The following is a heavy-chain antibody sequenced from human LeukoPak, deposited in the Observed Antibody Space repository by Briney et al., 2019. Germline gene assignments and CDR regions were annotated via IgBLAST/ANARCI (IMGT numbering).Heavy chain of an antibody. J-gene: IGHJ3*02. CDR2: ISSSGSST. V-gene: IGHV3-11*04. D-gene: IGHD5-24*01. CDR1: GFSFSDYY. CDR3: AVEMSTVRDHDTFDI. Sequence: PGGSLRLSCAASGFSFSDYYMSWIRQAPGKGLEWVSYISSSGSSTFYADSVKGRFTISRDNTKNSVYVQMNSLRAEDTGVYYCAVEMSTVRDHDTFDIWGQGTMVTVSS.